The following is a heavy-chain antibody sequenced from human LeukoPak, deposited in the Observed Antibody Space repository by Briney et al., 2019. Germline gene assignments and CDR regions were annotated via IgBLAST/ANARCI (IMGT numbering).Heavy chain of an antibody. CDR1: GFTFSSYA. J-gene: IGHJ4*02. Sequence: GGSLRLSCAASGFTFSSYAMHWVRQAPGKGLEWVAVISYDGSNKYYADSVKGRFTISRDNSKNTLYLQMNSLRAEDTAVYYCARDRGSGWFSQSFDYWGQGTLVTVSS. V-gene: IGHV3-30*04. D-gene: IGHD6-19*01. CDR3: ARDRGSGWFSQSFDY. CDR2: ISYDGSNK.